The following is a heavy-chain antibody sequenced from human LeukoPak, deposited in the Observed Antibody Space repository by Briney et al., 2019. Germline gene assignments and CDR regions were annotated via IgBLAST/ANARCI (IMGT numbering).Heavy chain of an antibody. CDR1: GGTFSSYA. J-gene: IGHJ4*02. V-gene: IGHV1-69*05. CDR3: ARDYDYGDYVRFDY. CDR2: IIPIFGTA. Sequence: SVKVSCKASGGTFSSYAISWVRQAPGQGLEWMGRIIPIFGTANYAQKFQGRVTITTDESTSTAYMELSSLRSEDAAVYYCARDYDYGDYVRFDYWGQGTLVTVSS. D-gene: IGHD4-17*01.